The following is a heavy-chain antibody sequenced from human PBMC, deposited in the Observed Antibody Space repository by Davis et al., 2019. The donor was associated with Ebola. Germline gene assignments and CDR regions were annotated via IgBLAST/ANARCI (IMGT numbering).Heavy chain of an antibody. D-gene: IGHD6-6*01. Sequence: AASVQVSCKASGYTFTSYYMHWVRQAPGQGLEWMGIINPSGGSTSYAQKFQGRVTMTRDTSTSTVYMELSSLRSEDTAVYYCARGVIAARLHVNGMDVWGQGTTVTVSS. J-gene: IGHJ6*02. CDR2: INPSGGST. CDR3: ARGVIAARLHVNGMDV. V-gene: IGHV1-46*01. CDR1: GYTFTSYY.